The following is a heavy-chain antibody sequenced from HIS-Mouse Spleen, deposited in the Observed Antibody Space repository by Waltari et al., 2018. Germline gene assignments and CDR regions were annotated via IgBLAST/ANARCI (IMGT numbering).Heavy chain of an antibody. CDR1: GGSISSSSYY. Sequence: QLQLQESGPGLVKPSETLSLTCTVSGGSISSSSYYWGWIRQPPGKGLEWIGSIDYSGSTYYNPSLKSRVTISVDTSKNQFSLKLSSVTAADTAVYYCAREIPYSSSWYDWYFDLWGRGTRVTVSS. V-gene: IGHV4-39*07. D-gene: IGHD6-13*01. CDR3: AREIPYSSSWYDWYFDL. CDR2: IDYSGST. J-gene: IGHJ2*01.